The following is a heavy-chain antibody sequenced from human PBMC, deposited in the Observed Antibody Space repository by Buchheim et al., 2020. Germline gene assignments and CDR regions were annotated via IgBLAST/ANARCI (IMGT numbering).Heavy chain of an antibody. CDR2: IIPILGIA. D-gene: IGHD6-25*01. CDR3: ASRGYGNVRYYYYYGMDV. J-gene: IGHJ6*02. V-gene: IGHV1-69*02. CDR1: GGTFSSYT. Sequence: QVQLVQSGAEVKKPGSSVKVSCKASGGTFSSYTISWVRQAPGQGLEWMGRIIPILGIANYAQKFQGRVTITADKSTSTAYMGLSSLRSEETAVYYCASRGYGNVRYYYYYGMDVWGQGTT.